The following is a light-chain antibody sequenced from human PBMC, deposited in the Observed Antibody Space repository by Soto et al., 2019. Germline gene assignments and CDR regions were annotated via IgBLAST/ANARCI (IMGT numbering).Light chain of an antibody. V-gene: IGKV3D-20*02. Sequence: ELVLSQSPGTLSLSPGERATLSCRASQSISSTYLTWYHQRPGQAPRLLIYGASSRATGIPDRFSGSGSGTDFTLTISSLEPEDFAVYYCQQRNNWPSTTFGPGTKVDIK. J-gene: IGKJ3*01. CDR1: QSISSTY. CDR2: GAS. CDR3: QQRNNWPSTT.